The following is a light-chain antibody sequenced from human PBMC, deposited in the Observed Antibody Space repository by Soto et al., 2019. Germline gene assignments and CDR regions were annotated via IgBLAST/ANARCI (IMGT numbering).Light chain of an antibody. J-gene: IGLJ2*01. CDR3: ATWDINTHVV. CDR2: LEGSGSF. V-gene: IGLV4-60*02. Sequence: QLVLTQSSSASASLGSSVKLTCTLSSGHSSYIIAWHQQQPGKAPRYLMNLEGSGSFNKGSGVPDRFSGSSSGADRYLTISYLQFEDEAYYYCATWDINTHVVFGGGTKLTVL. CDR1: SGHSSYI.